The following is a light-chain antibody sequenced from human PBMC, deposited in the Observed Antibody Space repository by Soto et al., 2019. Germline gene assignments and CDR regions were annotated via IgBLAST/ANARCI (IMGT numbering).Light chain of an antibody. Sequence: ALTQPASVSGSPGQSITISCTGTSSDFGSYNLVSWYQQHPAKAPKLLIYEGTYRPSGVSYRFSGSKSGNTASLTISGLQAGDEADYYCCSYVGSTTSFVFGPGTKVTVL. J-gene: IGLJ1*01. V-gene: IGLV2-23*01. CDR2: EGT. CDR3: CSYVGSTTSFV. CDR1: SSDFGSYNL.